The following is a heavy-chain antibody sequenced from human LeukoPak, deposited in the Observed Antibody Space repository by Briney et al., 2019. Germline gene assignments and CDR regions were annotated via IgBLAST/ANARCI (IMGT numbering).Heavy chain of an antibody. CDR1: GGTFSSYA. D-gene: IGHD3-10*01. J-gene: IGHJ4*02. Sequence: GASVKVSCKASGGTFSSYAISWVRQAPGQGLEWMGRIIPILGIANYAQKFQGRVTITTDESTSTAYMELSSLRSEDTAVYYCAADSTPLVRGVIIAFGYWGQGTQVTVSS. CDR2: IIPILGIA. CDR3: AADSTPLVRGVIIAFGY. V-gene: IGHV1-69*04.